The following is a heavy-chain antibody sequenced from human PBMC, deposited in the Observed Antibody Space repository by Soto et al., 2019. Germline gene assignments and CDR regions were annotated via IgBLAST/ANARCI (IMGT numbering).Heavy chain of an antibody. CDR1: GYTFTSYD. J-gene: IGHJ3*02. D-gene: IGHD1-7*01. Sequence: QVQLVQSGAEVKKPGASVKVSCKASGYTFTSYDINWVRQATGQGLEWMGWMNPNSGNTGYAQKFQGRVTMTRNTAISTAYMELSSLRSEDTAVYYCARRRYNWNYGAFDIWGQGKMVTVSS. V-gene: IGHV1-8*01. CDR2: MNPNSGNT. CDR3: ARRRYNWNYGAFDI.